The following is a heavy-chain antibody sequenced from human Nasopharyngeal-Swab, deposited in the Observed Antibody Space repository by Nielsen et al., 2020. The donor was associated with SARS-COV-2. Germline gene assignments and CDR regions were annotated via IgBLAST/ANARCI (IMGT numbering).Heavy chain of an antibody. J-gene: IGHJ3*02. V-gene: IGHV3-33*06. CDR3: AKDKDDAFDI. Sequence: GESLKISCAASGFSFSTYGMHWVRQAPGKVLEWVAVVWNDGSNEFYADSVKGRFTISRDNSKNTLYLQMNSLRAEDTAVYYCAKDKDDAFDIWGQGTMVTVSS. CDR1: GFSFSTYG. CDR2: VWNDGSNE.